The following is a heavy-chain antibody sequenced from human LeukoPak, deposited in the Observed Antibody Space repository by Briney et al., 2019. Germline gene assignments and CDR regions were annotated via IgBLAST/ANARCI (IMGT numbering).Heavy chain of an antibody. J-gene: IGHJ4*02. D-gene: IGHD1-26*01. CDR3: ARDRSGSYYVSGD. V-gene: IGHV1-2*06. CDR1: GYTFTGYY. Sequence: ASVKVSCKASGYTFTGYYMHWARQAPGQGLEWMGRINPNSGGTNYAQKFQGRVTMTRDTSISTAYMELSRLRSDDTAVYYCARDRSGSYYVSGDWGQGTLVTVSS. CDR2: INPNSGGT.